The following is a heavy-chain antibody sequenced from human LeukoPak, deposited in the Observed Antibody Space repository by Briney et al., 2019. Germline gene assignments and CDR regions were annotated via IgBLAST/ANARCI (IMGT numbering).Heavy chain of an antibody. Sequence: GGSLRLSCAASGFTFSTSWMNWVRQAPGKGLEWVAMITQEESERYYVDSVKGRFTISRDNAKNSLYLQMNSLRAEDTAVYYCARDRRLRDFDYWGQGTLVTVSS. J-gene: IGHJ4*02. CDR3: ARDRRLRDFDY. CDR1: GFTFSTSW. D-gene: IGHD5-18*01. V-gene: IGHV3-7*01. CDR2: ITQEESER.